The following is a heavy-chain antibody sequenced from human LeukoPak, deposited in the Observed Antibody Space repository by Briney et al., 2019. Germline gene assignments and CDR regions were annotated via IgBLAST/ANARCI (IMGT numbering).Heavy chain of an antibody. D-gene: IGHD3-3*01. CDR2: VIPMLGTT. CDR1: GATFSNNA. CDR3: ARGLFGVILIGQKQFYAMDV. V-gene: IGHV1-69*06. J-gene: IGHJ6*02. Sequence: GSSVKVSCKTSGATFSNNAFSWVRQAPGQGLEWMGGVIPMLGTTNYAQNFQGRVTITADRSTVTVYMELNSLESEDTAVYYCARGLFGVILIGQKQFYAMDVWGQGTTVTVSS.